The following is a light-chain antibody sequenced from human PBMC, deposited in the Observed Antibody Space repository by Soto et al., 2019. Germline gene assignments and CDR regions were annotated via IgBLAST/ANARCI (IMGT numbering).Light chain of an antibody. V-gene: IGKV3-11*01. CDR2: DAS. J-gene: IGKJ2*01. CDR1: QSVSSY. Sequence: EIVLTQSPATLSLSPGERATLSCRASQSVSSYLAWYQQKPSQAPRLLIYDASNRATGIPARFSGSGSGTDFTLTITRLEPEDFALYYCQQYGVSPMYTFGQGTKVHIK. CDR3: QQYGVSPMYT.